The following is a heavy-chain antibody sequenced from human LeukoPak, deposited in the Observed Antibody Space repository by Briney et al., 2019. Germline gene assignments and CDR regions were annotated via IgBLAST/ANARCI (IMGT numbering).Heavy chain of an antibody. J-gene: IGHJ4*02. Sequence: SETLSLTCSVSGDSISGNNCYWAWIRQPPGKGLEYIASINYLGTTYYNPSLKSRITMSVDTSKNRFSLKLSSVTAADTAVYYCARDYRMTMIVDWGQGTLVTVSS. V-gene: IGHV4-39*07. CDR2: INYLGTT. CDR1: GDSISGNNCY. CDR3: ARDYRMTMIVD. D-gene: IGHD3-22*01.